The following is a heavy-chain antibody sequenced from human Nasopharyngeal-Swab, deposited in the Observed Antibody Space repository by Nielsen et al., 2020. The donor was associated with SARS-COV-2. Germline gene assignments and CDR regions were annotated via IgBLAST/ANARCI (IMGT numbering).Heavy chain of an antibody. Sequence: GESLKISCAASGFTFSSYAMSWVRQAPGKGLEWASVIYSGGSSTYYADSVKGRFTISRDNSKNTLYLQMNSLRAEDTAVYYCAISAYSSSWYYYYYYGMDVWGQGTTVTVSS. CDR1: GFTFSSYA. J-gene: IGHJ6*02. CDR3: AISAYSSSWYYYYYYGMDV. V-gene: IGHV3-23*03. CDR2: IYSGGSST. D-gene: IGHD6-13*01.